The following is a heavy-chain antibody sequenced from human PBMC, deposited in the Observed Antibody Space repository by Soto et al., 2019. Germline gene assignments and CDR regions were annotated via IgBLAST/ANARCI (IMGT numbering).Heavy chain of an antibody. CDR1: GFPFSPYT. CDR3: ARGAIVGVNDVFDV. CDR2: ISYDGTNQ. V-gene: IGHV3-30*14. D-gene: IGHD1-26*01. J-gene: IGHJ3*01. Sequence: PGGSLRLSCAASGFPFSPYTMHWVRQAPGQGLEWVAVISYDGTNQYYADSVKGRFIISRDNSNNTLSLQMHSLKSEDTAVYFRARGAIVGVNDVFDVWGQGTMVTVSS.